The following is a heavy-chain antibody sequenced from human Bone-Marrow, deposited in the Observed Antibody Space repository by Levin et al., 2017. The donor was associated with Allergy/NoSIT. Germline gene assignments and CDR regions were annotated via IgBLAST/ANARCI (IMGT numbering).Heavy chain of an antibody. Sequence: PSETLSLTCTVSGDSMSRRDFYWTWIRHLPGKGLEWIGFIHHSGNAYYNPSLKSRLTMSVDTSKSQFSLRLTSVTAADTAVYYCARDECAWFGECYGMDVWGQGTTVIVSS. CDR1: GDSMSRRDFY. J-gene: IGHJ6*02. D-gene: IGHD3-10*01. CDR3: ARDECAWFGECYGMDV. V-gene: IGHV4-31*03. CDR2: IHHSGNA.